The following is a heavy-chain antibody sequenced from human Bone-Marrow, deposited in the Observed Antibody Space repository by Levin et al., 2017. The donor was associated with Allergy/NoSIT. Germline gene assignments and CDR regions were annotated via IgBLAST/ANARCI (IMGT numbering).Heavy chain of an antibody. J-gene: IGHJ4*02. D-gene: IGHD2-15*01. CDR1: GFNFRDSA. V-gene: IGHV3-23*01. Sequence: SCATSGFNFRDSAMSWVRQVPGKGLEWVSSIRTKDATTYYADSVKGRFTISRDNSKDTLHLQMNSLTAADTALYYCVKGKEYCSGGTCQKYYFDSWGQGTLVSVSS. CDR3: VKGKEYCSGGTCQKYYFDS. CDR2: IRTKDATT.